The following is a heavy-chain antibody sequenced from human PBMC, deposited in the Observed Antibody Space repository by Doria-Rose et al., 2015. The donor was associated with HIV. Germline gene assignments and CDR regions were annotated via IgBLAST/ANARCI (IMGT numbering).Heavy chain of an antibody. J-gene: IGHJ6*03. D-gene: IGHD3-22*01. V-gene: IGHV3-23*01. Sequence: SGSGYSTYYADSVKGRFTISRDNSKNTLYLQMNSLRAEDTAVYYCAKQQYYYDSSGYYYMDVWGKGATVTVSS. CDR3: AKQQYYYDSSGYYYMDV. CDR2: SGSGYST.